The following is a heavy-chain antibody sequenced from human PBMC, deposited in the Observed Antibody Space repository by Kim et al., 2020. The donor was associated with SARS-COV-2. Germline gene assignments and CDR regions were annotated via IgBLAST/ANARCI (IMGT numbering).Heavy chain of an antibody. Sequence: ASVKVSCKASGYTFTSYGISWVRQAPGQGLEWMGWISAYNGNTNYAQKLQGRVTMTTDTSTSTAYMELRSLRSDDTAVYYCARDLLRFLEWLSPHYYGMDVWGQGTTVTVSS. CDR3: ARDLLRFLEWLSPHYYGMDV. V-gene: IGHV1-18*04. CDR1: GYTFTSYG. CDR2: ISAYNGNT. J-gene: IGHJ6*02. D-gene: IGHD3-3*01.